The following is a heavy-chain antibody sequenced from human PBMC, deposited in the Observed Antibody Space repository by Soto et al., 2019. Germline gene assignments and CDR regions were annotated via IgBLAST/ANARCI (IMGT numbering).Heavy chain of an antibody. J-gene: IGHJ6*02. CDR3: ARAPNRDPIFFYYNMDV. Sequence: EVQLVESGGGLVQPGRSLRLSCAASGFSLDDYAMHWVRQAPGKGLEWVSGISWTSGSIGYADSVKGRFTISRDNAXNXXYLQMNSLRAEDTALYYCARAPNRDPIFFYYNMDVWGQGTTVSVSS. V-gene: IGHV3-9*01. CDR2: ISWTSGSI. CDR1: GFSLDDYA.